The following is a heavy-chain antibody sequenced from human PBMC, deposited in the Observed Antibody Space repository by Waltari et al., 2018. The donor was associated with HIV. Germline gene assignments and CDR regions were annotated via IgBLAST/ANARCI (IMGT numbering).Heavy chain of an antibody. Sequence: VHLVQSGAEVKMTGSSVRGPCITCGYIFTYYGVCWVRQAPGQGLELRGWSSGYNANTNYAQRRQGRVTLTTDTSTSTAYMELRSLRSDDTAVYYWARGLGGSYYYGVDVWGQGTTVTVS. CDR2: SSGYNANT. V-gene: IGHV1-18*01. J-gene: IGHJ6*02. CDR3: ARGLGGSYYYGVDV. CDR1: GYIFTYYG.